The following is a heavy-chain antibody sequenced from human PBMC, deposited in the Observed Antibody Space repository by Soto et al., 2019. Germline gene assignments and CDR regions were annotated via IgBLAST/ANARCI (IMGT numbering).Heavy chain of an antibody. J-gene: IGHJ4*02. CDR2: VYWDDDK. Sequence: QITLKESGPTLVNPTEPLTLTCTFSGFSLTTSGVGVGWIRQPPGKALEWLAVVYWDDDKRYSPSLRSRLTITKDASKNQVVLTMTNMDPVDTATYYCAHRQAGYNSGWNEGYFDYWGQGTLVAVSS. D-gene: IGHD6-19*01. CDR1: GFSLTTSGVG. CDR3: AHRQAGYNSGWNEGYFDY. V-gene: IGHV2-5*02.